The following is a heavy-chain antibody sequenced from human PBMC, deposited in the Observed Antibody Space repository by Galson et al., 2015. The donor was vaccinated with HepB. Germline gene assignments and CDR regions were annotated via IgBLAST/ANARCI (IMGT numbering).Heavy chain of an antibody. V-gene: IGHV1-3*01. CDR3: ARDWEEGYYYYYAMDV. D-gene: IGHD1-26*01. CDR2: INAGNGNT. Sequence: SVKVSCKASGYTFTSYAMHWVRQAPGQRLEWMGWINAGNGNTKYSQKFQGRVTITRDTSARTAYMELTSLKSEDTAVYYCARDWEEGYYYYYAMDVWGQGTTVTVSS. CDR1: GYTFTSYA. J-gene: IGHJ6*02.